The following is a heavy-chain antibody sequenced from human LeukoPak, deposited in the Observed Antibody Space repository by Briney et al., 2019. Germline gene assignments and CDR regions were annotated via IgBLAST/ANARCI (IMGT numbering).Heavy chain of an antibody. CDR1: GGSFSGYY. CDR3: ARGWLVRRQPLDY. CDR2: INHSGRT. V-gene: IGHV4-34*01. Sequence: SETLSLTCAVYGGSFSGYYWSWIRQPPGKGLEWIGEINHSGRTKYNPSLTSRGTISVDTSKNQFSLKLSSVTPADTAVYYCARGWLVRRQPLDYWGQGTLVTVSS. J-gene: IGHJ4*02. D-gene: IGHD6-19*01.